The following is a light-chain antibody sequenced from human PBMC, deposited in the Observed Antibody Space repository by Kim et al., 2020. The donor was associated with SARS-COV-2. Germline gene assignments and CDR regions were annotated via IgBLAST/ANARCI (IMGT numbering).Light chain of an antibody. CDR2: GAS. Sequence: EIVMTQSPATLSVSPGERATLSCRASQSVSSNLAWYQQKPGQAPRLLIYGASTRATAIPARCSGSGSGTEFTLTISSLQSEDFAFYYCQQYNNMPLTFGGGTKVEIK. CDR3: QQYNNMPLT. V-gene: IGKV3-15*01. J-gene: IGKJ4*02. CDR1: QSVSSN.